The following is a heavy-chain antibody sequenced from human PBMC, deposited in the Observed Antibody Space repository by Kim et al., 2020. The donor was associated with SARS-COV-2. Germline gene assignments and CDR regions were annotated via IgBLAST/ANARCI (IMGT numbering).Heavy chain of an antibody. CDR3: ARGSWPNDY. D-gene: IGHD6-13*01. Sequence: ASVKVSCKTSGFTFTDYYIHWVRQAPGQGLEWMGVINPTSGSTSYAQKFQGRVTMTRDTSTTTVYMEISSLRSDNTAMYFCARGSWPNDYWRQATLVTVS. V-gene: IGHV1-46*01. CDR1: GFTFTDYY. J-gene: IGHJ4*02. CDR2: INPTSGST.